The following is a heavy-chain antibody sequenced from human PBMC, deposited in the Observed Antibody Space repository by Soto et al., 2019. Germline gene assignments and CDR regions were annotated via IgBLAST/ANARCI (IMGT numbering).Heavy chain of an antibody. V-gene: IGHV3-7*03. Sequence: GSLRLSCAASGFTFSDYWMSWVRQAPGKGPEWVANIKFDGSEKQYVDSVRGRFTISRDNSRSSLSLQMNSLRAGDTAVYYCVKDGGYCSSSTCYAPRNHYFDSWGQGTLVTVSS. CDR1: GFTFSDYW. CDR2: IKFDGSEK. J-gene: IGHJ4*02. CDR3: VKDGGYCSSSTCYAPRNHYFDS. D-gene: IGHD2-2*01.